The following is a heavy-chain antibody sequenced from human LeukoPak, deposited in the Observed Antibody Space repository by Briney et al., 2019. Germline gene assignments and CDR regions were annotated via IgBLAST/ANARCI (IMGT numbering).Heavy chain of an antibody. J-gene: IGHJ4*02. CDR1: GYTFTSYA. V-gene: IGHV1-3*03. D-gene: IGHD3-16*01. CDR3: ARDNDSRDPPHFDY. CDR2: INAGNGNT. Sequence: ASVKVSCKASGYTFTSYAMHWVRQPPGQRLEWMGWINAGNGNTKYSQEFQGRVTITRDTSASTAYMELSSLRSEDMAVYYCARDNDSRDPPHFDYWGQGTLVTVSS.